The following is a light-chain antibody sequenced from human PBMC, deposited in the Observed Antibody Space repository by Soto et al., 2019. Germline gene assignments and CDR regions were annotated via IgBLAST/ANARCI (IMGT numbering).Light chain of an antibody. Sequence: EIVLTQSPGTLSLSPGERATLSCRASQSVRNNYLAWYQQKPGQAPRLLIYGASNRATGIPDRFSGSGSGTDFTLTISRLEREDFAVYYCQQYGSSGTFGQGTKVDIK. CDR2: GAS. V-gene: IGKV3-20*01. CDR3: QQYGSSGT. CDR1: QSVRNNY. J-gene: IGKJ1*01.